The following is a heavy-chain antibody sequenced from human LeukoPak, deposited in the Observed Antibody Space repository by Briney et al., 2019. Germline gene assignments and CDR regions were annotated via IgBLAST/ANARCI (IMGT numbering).Heavy chain of an antibody. Sequence: GASLKISCKGSGYSFTSYWISWVRQVPGKGLEWMGRIDPSDSYTNYSPSFQGHVTMSADKSISTAYLQWSSLKASDTAMYYCARHSGGYGSGSYFSLWGQGTLVTVSS. CDR1: GYSFTSYW. J-gene: IGHJ4*02. D-gene: IGHD3-10*01. CDR2: IDPSDSYT. CDR3: ARHSGGYGSGSYFSL. V-gene: IGHV5-10-1*01.